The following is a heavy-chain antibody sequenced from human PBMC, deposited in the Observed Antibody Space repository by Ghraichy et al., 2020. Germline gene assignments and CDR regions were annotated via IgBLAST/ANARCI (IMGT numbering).Heavy chain of an antibody. CDR3: ARAGIKWELVGSWFDP. CDR2: IYYSGRT. D-gene: IGHD1-26*01. V-gene: IGHV4-59*01. Sequence: SETLSLTCTVSGGSISRYYWSWIRQPPGKGLEWIGYIYYSGRTNYNPSLKSRVTISVDTSKNQFSLKLSSVTAADTAVYYCARAGIKWELVGSWFDPWGQGTLVTVSS. J-gene: IGHJ5*01. CDR1: GGSISRYY.